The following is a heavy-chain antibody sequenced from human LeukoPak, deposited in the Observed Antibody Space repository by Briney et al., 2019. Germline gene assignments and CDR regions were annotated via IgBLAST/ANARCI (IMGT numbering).Heavy chain of an antibody. CDR3: AKDWGYDSGTYLDY. D-gene: IGHD3-10*01. V-gene: IGHV3-30*18. Sequence: PGRSLRLSCAASRFTFSSYGMHWVRQAPGKGLEWVAVISYDGGNKYYADSVKGRFTISRDNSKNTLYLQMSSLRVEDTAVYYCAKDWGYDSGTYLDYWVQGTLVTVSS. CDR2: ISYDGGNK. J-gene: IGHJ4*02. CDR1: RFTFSSYG.